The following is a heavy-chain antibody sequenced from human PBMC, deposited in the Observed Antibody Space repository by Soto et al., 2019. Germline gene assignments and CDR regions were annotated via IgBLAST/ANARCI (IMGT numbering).Heavy chain of an antibody. CDR2: ISYSGTT. J-gene: IGHJ4*02. Sequence: QVQLQESGPGLVKPSQTLSLTCTVSGGSITSRTYSWSRIRQHPGKGLEWIGRISYSGTTYYNPSLKRRATRSEGTSNNQFSLKLGSVTAADTAVYYCARGVAHWGQGTLVTVSS. D-gene: IGHD5-12*01. V-gene: IGHV4-31*03. CDR3: ARGVAH. CDR1: GGSITSRTYS.